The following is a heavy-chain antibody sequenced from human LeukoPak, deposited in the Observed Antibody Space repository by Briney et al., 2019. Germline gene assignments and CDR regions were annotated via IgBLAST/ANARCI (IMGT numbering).Heavy chain of an antibody. CDR1: GYTLTELS. CDR2: INPNSGGT. CDR3: ARDKSSDEIYDY. D-gene: IGHD3-3*01. V-gene: IGHV1-2*02. Sequence: ASVKVSCKVSGYTLTELSMHWVRQAPGKGLEWMGWINPNSGGTNYAQKLQGRVTMTTDTSTSTAYMELRSLRSDDTAVYYCARDKSSDEIYDYWGQGTLVTVSS. J-gene: IGHJ4*02.